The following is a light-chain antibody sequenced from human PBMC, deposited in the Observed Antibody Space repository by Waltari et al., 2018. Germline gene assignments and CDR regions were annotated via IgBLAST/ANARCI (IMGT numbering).Light chain of an antibody. CDR2: AAS. CDR3: QQSYSTPRET. Sequence: DIQMTQSPSSLSASVGDRVTITCRASQSISSYLNWYQQKPGKAPKLLIYAASSLQSGVPSRFSVSGSGTDFTLTISSLQPEDVATYYCQQSYSTPRETFGQGTKLEIK. V-gene: IGKV1-39*01. CDR1: QSISSY. J-gene: IGKJ2*01.